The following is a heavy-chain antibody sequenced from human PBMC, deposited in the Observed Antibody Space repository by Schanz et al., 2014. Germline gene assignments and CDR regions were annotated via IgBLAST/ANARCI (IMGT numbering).Heavy chain of an antibody. V-gene: IGHV1-69*04. CDR3: ARGTMPGTFDI. D-gene: IGHD2-2*01. CDR2: IIPILGIA. Sequence: QVQLVQSWAEVKGPGASVKVSCKASGYTFTSYGISWVRQAPGQGLEWMGRIIPILGIANYAQKFQGRVTFTADKSTSTAYMELSSLRYEDTALYYCARGTMPGTFDIWGQGTMVTVSS. J-gene: IGHJ3*02. CDR1: GYTFTSYG.